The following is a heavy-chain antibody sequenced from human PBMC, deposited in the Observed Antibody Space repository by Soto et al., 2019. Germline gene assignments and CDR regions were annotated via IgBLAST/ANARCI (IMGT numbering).Heavy chain of an antibody. CDR3: ARVQPLSSASSGYYSEPPVRACDS. J-gene: IGHJ3*02. CDR2: ISAYSGNT. D-gene: IGHD3-22*01. CDR1: GYTFNRHG. Sequence: ASVKVSCKAAGYTFNRHGISWGRQAPGQGLEWMGWISAYSGNTDYAQKLQGRVTMTTDTSTSTAYMELRSLRSDDTAVYYCARVQPLSSASSGYYSEPPVRACDSWGQGKMVTVSS. V-gene: IGHV1-18*01.